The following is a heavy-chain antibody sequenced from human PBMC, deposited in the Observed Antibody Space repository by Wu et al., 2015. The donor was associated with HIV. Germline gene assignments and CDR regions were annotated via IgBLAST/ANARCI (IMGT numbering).Heavy chain of an antibody. CDR1: GYTFTSYD. CDR3: ARRARISFGNWFDP. J-gene: IGHJ5*02. D-gene: IGHD2/OR15-2a*01. CDR2: MNPNSGNT. V-gene: IGHV1-8*01. Sequence: QVQLVQSGAEVKKPGASVKVSCKASGYTFTSYDINWVRQASGQGLEWMGWMNPNSGNTGYSQKFQGRVTMTRNTSITTAYMELSSLTSEDTAVYYCARRARISFGNWFDPVGPGNPGPPSP.